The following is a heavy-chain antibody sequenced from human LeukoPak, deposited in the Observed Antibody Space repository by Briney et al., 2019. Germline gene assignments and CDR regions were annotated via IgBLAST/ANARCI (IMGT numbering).Heavy chain of an antibody. Sequence: GGSLRLSCAASGFTFSSYAMSWVRQAPGKGLEWVSAISGSGGSTYYADSVEGRFTSSRDNAKNTLYLQMNSLRAEDTAVYYCAREGVGYPDAFDIWGQGTMVTVSS. CDR1: GFTFSSYA. D-gene: IGHD2-15*01. CDR2: ISGSGGST. J-gene: IGHJ3*02. CDR3: AREGVGYPDAFDI. V-gene: IGHV3-23*01.